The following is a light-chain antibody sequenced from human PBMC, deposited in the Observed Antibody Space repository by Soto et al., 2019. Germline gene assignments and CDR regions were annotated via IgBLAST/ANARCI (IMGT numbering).Light chain of an antibody. V-gene: IGKV3-15*01. J-gene: IGKJ2*01. CDR2: GAS. Sequence: EIVMTQSRATLSVSPGERATLTCSASQSVNDNLAWYQQKPGQAPRLLIYGASTRATGIPARFSGSGSGTEFTLTISSLQSEDFAVYYCQQSNNWPYTFGQGTKVDIK. CDR1: QSVNDN. CDR3: QQSNNWPYT.